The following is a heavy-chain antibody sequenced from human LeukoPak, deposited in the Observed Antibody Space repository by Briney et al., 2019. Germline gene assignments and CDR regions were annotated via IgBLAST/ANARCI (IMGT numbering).Heavy chain of an antibody. CDR3: AREEGEWFGELPHDFDY. Sequence: ASVKVSCKASGYTFTDYYMHWVRQAPGQGLEWMGWINPNSGGTNYAQKFQGRVTMTRDTSINTAYMELSRLRSDDTAVYYCAREEGEWFGELPHDFDYWAREPWSPSPQ. CDR2: INPNSGGT. J-gene: IGHJ4*02. D-gene: IGHD3-10*01. CDR1: GYTFTDYY. V-gene: IGHV1-2*02.